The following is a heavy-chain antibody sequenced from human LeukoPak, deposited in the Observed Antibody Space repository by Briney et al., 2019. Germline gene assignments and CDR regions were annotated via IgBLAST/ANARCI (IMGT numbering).Heavy chain of an antibody. V-gene: IGHV1-2*02. J-gene: IGHJ4*02. D-gene: IGHD6-13*01. CDR3: ARVAGIAAAGVFDY. CDR2: INPNSGGT. Sequence: GASVKVSCKASGYTFTGYYMHWARQAPGQGLGWIGWINPNSGGTNYAQKFQGRVTMTRDTSISTAYMELSRLRSDDTAVYYCARVAGIAAAGVFDYWGQGTLVTVCS. CDR1: GYTFTGYY.